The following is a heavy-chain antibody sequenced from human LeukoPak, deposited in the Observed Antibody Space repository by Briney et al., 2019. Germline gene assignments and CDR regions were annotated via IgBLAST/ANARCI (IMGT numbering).Heavy chain of an antibody. CDR3: ARDRLGGHDASDI. CDR2: SSGSGSTM. V-gene: IGHV3-11*01. D-gene: IGHD3-16*01. Sequence: GGSLRLSCAASGFTFSDYYMSWIRQAPGKGLEWVSYSSGSGSTMYYADSVKGRFTISRDNAKNSLYLHVNSLRAEDTAVYFCARDRLGGHDASDIWGQGTTVTVSS. J-gene: IGHJ3*02. CDR1: GFTFSDYY.